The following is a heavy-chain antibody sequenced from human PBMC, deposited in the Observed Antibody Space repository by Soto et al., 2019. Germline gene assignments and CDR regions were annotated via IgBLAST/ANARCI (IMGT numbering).Heavy chain of an antibody. CDR2: ISYDGSNK. J-gene: IGHJ6*01. Sequence: QVQLVESGGGVVQPGRSLRLSCAASGFTFSSYAMHWVRQAPGKGLEWVAVISYDGSNKYYADSVKGRFTISRDNSKNTLYLQMNSLRAEDTAVYYCARYGITMVRGVISDYYGMDVW. CDR1: GFTFSSYA. CDR3: ARYGITMVRGVISDYYGMDV. D-gene: IGHD3-10*01. V-gene: IGHV3-30-3*01.